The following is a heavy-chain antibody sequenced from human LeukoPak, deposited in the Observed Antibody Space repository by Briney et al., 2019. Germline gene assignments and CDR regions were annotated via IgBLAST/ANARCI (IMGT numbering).Heavy chain of an antibody. J-gene: IGHJ4*02. CDR2: ISASGDNT. CDR3: AKRGRTCVSTRCNIDY. CDR1: GFTFTNYA. D-gene: IGHD2-2*01. V-gene: IGHV3-23*01. Sequence: HTGGSLRLSCAASGFTFTNYAMNWVRQAPGQGLEWVSSISASGDNTYYANSAKGRFTISRDNSRNTLYLQMNSLRVEDTAIYYCAKRGRTCVSTRCNIDYWGQGTLVTVSS.